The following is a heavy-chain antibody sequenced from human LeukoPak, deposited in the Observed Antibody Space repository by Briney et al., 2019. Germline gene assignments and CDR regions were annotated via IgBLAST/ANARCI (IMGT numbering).Heavy chain of an antibody. CDR3: ARQGGWGGALSLFEY. J-gene: IGHJ4*02. CDR1: GVSISRTNYY. CDR2: TYYRGSVYYSGNT. V-gene: IGHV4-39*01. D-gene: IGHD1-26*01. Sequence: SQTLSLTCTVSGVSISRTNYYWGWIRQPPGKGLEWIGSTYYRGSVYYSGNTYYNPSLKSRVTISVDTSKNQFSLKLNSVTAADTAMFYCARQGGWGGALSLFEYWGQGMLVTVSS.